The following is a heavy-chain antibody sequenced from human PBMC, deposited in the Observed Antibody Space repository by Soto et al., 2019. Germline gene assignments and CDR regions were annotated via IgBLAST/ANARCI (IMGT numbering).Heavy chain of an antibody. CDR2: IYYSGST. Sequence: QVQLQESGPGLVKPSETLSLTCTVSGGSISSYYWSWIRQPPGKGLEWIGDIYYSGSTNYNPSLKSRVTISVDTSKNQFSLKLSSVTAADTAVYYCARVGGGFTIFGVGGMDVWGQGTTVTVSS. V-gene: IGHV4-59*01. CDR3: ARVGGGFTIFGVGGMDV. J-gene: IGHJ6*02. CDR1: GGSISSYY. D-gene: IGHD3-3*01.